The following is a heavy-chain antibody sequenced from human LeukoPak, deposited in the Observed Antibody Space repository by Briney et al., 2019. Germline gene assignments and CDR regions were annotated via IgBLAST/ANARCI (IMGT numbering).Heavy chain of an antibody. CDR1: GGSFSGYY. D-gene: IGHD2-2*01. Sequence: SETLSLTCAASGGSFSGYYWSWIRQPPGKGLVWIGEINHSGSTNYNPSLKSRGTLSVDPSKNQFSLKLSSVTDADTAVYYCARAVGCSSTSCYAAGVDYWGQGPLVTVSS. CDR3: ARAVGCSSTSCYAAGVDY. CDR2: INHSGST. J-gene: IGHJ4*02. V-gene: IGHV4-34*01.